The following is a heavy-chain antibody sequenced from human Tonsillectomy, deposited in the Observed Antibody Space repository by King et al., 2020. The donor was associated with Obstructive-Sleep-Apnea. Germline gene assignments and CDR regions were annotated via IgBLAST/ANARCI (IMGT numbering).Heavy chain of an antibody. D-gene: IGHD2-21*02. V-gene: IGHV3-48*04. CDR2: ISTTVKTI. J-gene: IGHJ4*02. Sequence: VQLVESGGGLVQPGGSLRLSCAASGFTFYTYSMSWVRQAPGRGLEWISYISTTVKTIHYSDSVKGRFTISRDNAKNALYLQMNSLRAGDTAVYYCAKDMAYCGGDCYLGFDHWGQGTLVSVSS. CDR1: GFTFYTYS. CDR3: AKDMAYCGGDCYLGFDH.